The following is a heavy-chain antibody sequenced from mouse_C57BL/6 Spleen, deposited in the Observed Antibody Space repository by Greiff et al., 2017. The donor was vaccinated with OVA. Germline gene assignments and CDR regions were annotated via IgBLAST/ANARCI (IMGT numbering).Heavy chain of an antibody. V-gene: IGHV1-64*01. CDR3: ARQDLFDYGSGD. CDR2: IHPNSGST. D-gene: IGHD1-1*01. Sequence: QVQLQQPGAELVKPGASVKLSCKASGYNFTSYWMHWVKQRPGQGLEWIGMIHPNSGSTNYNEKFKSKATLTVDKSSSTAYMQLSSLTSEDSAVYYCARQDLFDYGSGDWGQGTLSLSLQ. J-gene: IGHJ3*01. CDR1: GYNFTSYW.